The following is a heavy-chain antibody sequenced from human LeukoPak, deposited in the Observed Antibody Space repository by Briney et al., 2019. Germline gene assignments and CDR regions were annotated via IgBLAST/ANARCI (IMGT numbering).Heavy chain of an antibody. D-gene: IGHD1-1*01. Sequence: SETLSLTCTVSDGSFSSFSWSWIRQPAGKGLEWIGYIQLSGNTNYNPALKSRVSISLDTSKNQFSLHLSSVAAADTAVYYCARLIRAWNDHFDPWGQGTLVTVFS. CDR3: ARLIRAWNDHFDP. CDR1: DGSFSSFS. J-gene: IGHJ5*02. V-gene: IGHV4-4*09. CDR2: IQLSGNT.